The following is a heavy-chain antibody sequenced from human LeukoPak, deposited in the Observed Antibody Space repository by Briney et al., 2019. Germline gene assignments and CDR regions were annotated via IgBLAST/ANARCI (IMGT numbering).Heavy chain of an antibody. V-gene: IGHV3-74*01. CDR3: ARGGFGVLWGAFDI. D-gene: IGHD3-10*01. CDR2: INTDGSST. J-gene: IGHJ3*02. CDR1: GFTFSSYW. Sequence: PGGSLRLSCAASGFTFSSYWMHWVRQAPGKGLVWVSRINTDGSSTSYADSVKGRFTISRDNAKNTLYLQMNSLRAEDTAVYYCARGGFGVLWGAFDIWGQGTMVTVSS.